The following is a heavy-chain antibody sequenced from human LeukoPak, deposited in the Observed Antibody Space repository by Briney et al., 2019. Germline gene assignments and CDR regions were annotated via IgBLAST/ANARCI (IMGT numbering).Heavy chain of an antibody. D-gene: IGHD2-15*01. CDR2: IYYSGST. V-gene: IGHV4-39*01. CDR3: ARLGYCSGGSCYFWFDP. Sequence: ESLRLSCAASGFTFSSYSMNWIRQPPGKGLEWIGSIYYSGSTYYNPSLKSRVTISVDTSKNQFSLKLSSVTAADTAVYYCARLGYCSGGSCYFWFDPWGQGTLVTVSS. CDR1: GFTFSSYS. J-gene: IGHJ5*02.